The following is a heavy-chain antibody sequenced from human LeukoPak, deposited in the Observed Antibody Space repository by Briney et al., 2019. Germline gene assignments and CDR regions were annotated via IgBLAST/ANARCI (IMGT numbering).Heavy chain of an antibody. Sequence: PGGSLRLSCAASGFTFSSYAMHWVRQAPGKGLEWVAVISYVGSNKYYADSVKGRFTISRDNSKNTLYLQMNSLRAEDTAVYYCVTSSGLYYFDYWGQGTLVTVSS. D-gene: IGHD3-22*01. CDR2: ISYVGSNK. CDR1: GFTFSSYA. V-gene: IGHV3-30-3*01. J-gene: IGHJ4*02. CDR3: VTSSGLYYFDY.